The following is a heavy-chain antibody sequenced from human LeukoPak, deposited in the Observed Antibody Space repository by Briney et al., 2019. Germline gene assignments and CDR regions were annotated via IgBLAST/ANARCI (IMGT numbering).Heavy chain of an antibody. J-gene: IGHJ6*03. CDR1: GLTFSNGW. V-gene: IGHV3-15*01. CDR2: IKIKTDGATT. Sequence: GRSLRLSCAPSGLTFSNGWMRWARQAPGKGMGWVGRIKIKTDGATTAYAAAVTGRLTITREDPKNRLYMQMNRLKTEDTAVYYCTAYDCWCGYYRGAYYYMDAWGKGTTVTVSS. CDR3: TAYDCWCGYYRGAYYYMDA. D-gene: IGHD3-3*01.